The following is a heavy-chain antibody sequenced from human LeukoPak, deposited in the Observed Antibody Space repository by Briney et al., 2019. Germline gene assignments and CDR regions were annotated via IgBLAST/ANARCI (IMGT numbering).Heavy chain of an antibody. CDR2: ISGSGGST. V-gene: IGHV3-23*01. J-gene: IGHJ4*02. CDR3: AKDSQRYFDWLSFSGDFDY. Sequence: GGSLRLSCAASGFTFSSYAMSWVRQAPGKGLEWVSAISGSGGSTYYADSVKGRFTISRDNSKNTLYLQMNSLRAEDTAVYYCAKDSQRYFDWLSFSGDFDYWGQGTLVTVSS. CDR1: GFTFSSYA. D-gene: IGHD3-9*01.